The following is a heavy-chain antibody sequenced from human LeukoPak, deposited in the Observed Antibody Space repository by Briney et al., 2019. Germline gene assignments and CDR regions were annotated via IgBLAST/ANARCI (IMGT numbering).Heavy chain of an antibody. CDR2: IYRDGRT. J-gene: IGHJ4*02. CDR1: GFTVSNNY. CDR3: ARDRGAAAGD. V-gene: IGHV3-53*01. D-gene: IGHD6-13*01. Sequence: PGGSLRLSCVASGFTVSNNYMSWVRQAPGKGLEWVSVIYRDGRTNYADSVKGRFTISRDNSKNTVYLQMNRLRVEDTAVYYCARDRGAAAGDWGQGTLVTVSS.